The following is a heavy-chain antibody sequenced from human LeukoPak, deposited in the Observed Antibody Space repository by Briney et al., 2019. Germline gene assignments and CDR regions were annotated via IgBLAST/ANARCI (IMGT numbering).Heavy chain of an antibody. D-gene: IGHD6-19*01. CDR1: GYTFSSYG. Sequence: GASVKVSCKASGYTFSSYGISWVRQAPGQGLEWMGGIIPIFGTANYAQKFQGRVTITADESTSTAYMELSSLRSEDTAVYYCARDLYSSGWFLWGQGTMVTVSS. J-gene: IGHJ3*01. CDR2: IIPIFGTA. V-gene: IGHV1-69*13. CDR3: ARDLYSSGWFL.